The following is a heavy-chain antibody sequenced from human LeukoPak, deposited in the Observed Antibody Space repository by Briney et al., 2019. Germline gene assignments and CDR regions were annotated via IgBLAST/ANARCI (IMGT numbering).Heavy chain of an antibody. D-gene: IGHD2-21*01. V-gene: IGHV3-23*01. CDR3: VRVNCGGISGYHFNC. CDR1: GFDLWRYA. CDR2: ISGGGDGT. Sequence: GGSLRLSCAASGFDLWRYAMSWVRQVPGEGLERVADISGGGDGTHYADSVQGRFTISRDNTKNSVLLQMGSLGADETAVYYGVRVNCGGISGYHFNCWGKGTLVTVSS. J-gene: IGHJ4*02.